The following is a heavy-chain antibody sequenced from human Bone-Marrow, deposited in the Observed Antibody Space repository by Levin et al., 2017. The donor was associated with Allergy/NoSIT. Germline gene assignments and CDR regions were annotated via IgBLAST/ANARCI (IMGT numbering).Heavy chain of an antibody. J-gene: IGHJ4*02. D-gene: IGHD3-10*01. V-gene: IGHV4-59*01. Sequence: PSETLSLTCTVSGGSISSYYWSWIRQPPGKGLEWIGYIYYSGSTNYNPSLKSRVTISVDTSKNQFSLKPSSVTAADTAVYYCARAPGGSGSNDFDYWGQGTLVTVSS. CDR2: IYYSGST. CDR3: ARAPGGSGSNDFDY. CDR1: GGSISSYY.